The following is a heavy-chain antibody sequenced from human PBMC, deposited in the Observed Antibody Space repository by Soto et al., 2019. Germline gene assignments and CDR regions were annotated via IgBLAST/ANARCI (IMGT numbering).Heavy chain of an antibody. CDR3: ARQLPVGATSWFDP. Sequence: SETLSLTCSVSGGSINSDDSFWGWVRQSPGKGLEWIGSLYYGGSTFYNPSLKSRVTISLDSSKNQFSLRLTSVTAADTAIYYCARQLPVGATSWFDPWGQGTLVTVSS. J-gene: IGHJ5*02. V-gene: IGHV4-39*01. CDR1: GGSINSDDSF. D-gene: IGHD1-26*01. CDR2: LYYGGST.